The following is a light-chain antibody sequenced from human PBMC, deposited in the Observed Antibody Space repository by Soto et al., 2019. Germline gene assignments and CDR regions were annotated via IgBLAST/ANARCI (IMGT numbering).Light chain of an antibody. CDR1: SSDVGGYNY. CDR3: NSFTSSSTDV. CDR2: DVN. Sequence: QSVLTQPASVSGSPGQSITISCTGSSSDVGGYNYVSWYQQHPGKAPKLMIYDVNNRPSGVSTRFSGSKSGNTASLTISGLQPEDEADYYCNSFTSSSTDVFGTGTKLTVL. V-gene: IGLV2-14*03. J-gene: IGLJ1*01.